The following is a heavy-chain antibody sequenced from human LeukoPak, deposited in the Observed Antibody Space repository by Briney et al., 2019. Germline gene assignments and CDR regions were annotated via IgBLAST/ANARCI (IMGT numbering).Heavy chain of an antibody. Sequence: GESLKISCKGSGYSFTSYWIGWVRQMPGKGLEWMGIIYPGDSDTRYSPSFQGQVTISADESISTAYLQWSSLKASDTAMYYCARTYYYDSSGYPRGFFDYWGQGTLVTVSS. CDR3: ARTYYYDSSGYPRGFFDY. V-gene: IGHV5-51*01. CDR2: IYPGDSDT. CDR1: GYSFTSYW. J-gene: IGHJ4*02. D-gene: IGHD3-22*01.